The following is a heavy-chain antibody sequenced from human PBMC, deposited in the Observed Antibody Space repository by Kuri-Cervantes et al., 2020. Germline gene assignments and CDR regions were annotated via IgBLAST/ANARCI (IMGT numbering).Heavy chain of an antibody. CDR2: INRGGST. V-gene: IGHV4-34*01. CDR3: ARRVAVSSAVH. J-gene: IGHJ4*02. D-gene: IGHD6-19*01. Sequence: SETLSLTCAVYGGSFSGYYWSWIRQPPGKGLEWIGEINRGGSTNYNPSLKSRVTISVDTSKNQFSLKLSSVTAAGTAVYYCARRVAVSSAVHWGLGTLVTVSS. CDR1: GGSFSGYY.